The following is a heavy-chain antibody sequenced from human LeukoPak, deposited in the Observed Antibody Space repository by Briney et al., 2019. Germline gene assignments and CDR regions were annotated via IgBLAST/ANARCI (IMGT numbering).Heavy chain of an antibody. Sequence: SETLSLTCSVYGDSINSPLYYWGWIRQPPGKGLEWVGSIFFSGSPSYHPSLRSRVTISLPLRSVSAADSAMYYCARSPVRARFCFDFWGQGSLVSVS. D-gene: IGHD3-3*01. CDR2: IFFSGSP. V-gene: IGHV4-39*01. CDR1: GDSINSPLYY. J-gene: IGHJ4*02. CDR3: ARSPVRARFCFDF.